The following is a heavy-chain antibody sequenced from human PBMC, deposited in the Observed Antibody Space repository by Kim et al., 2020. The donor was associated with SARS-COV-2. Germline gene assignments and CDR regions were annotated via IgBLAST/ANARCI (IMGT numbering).Heavy chain of an antibody. V-gene: IGHV3-33*06. J-gene: IGHJ4*02. CDR2: GSNK. CDR3: ANFES. Sequence: GSNKNYSESVKGRFTISRDNSKNMLFLQMNSLRAEDTAVYYCANFESWGQGTLVTVSS.